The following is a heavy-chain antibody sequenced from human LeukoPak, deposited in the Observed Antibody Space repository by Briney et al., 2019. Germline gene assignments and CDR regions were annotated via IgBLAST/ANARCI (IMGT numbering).Heavy chain of an antibody. CDR1: GGSISSSSYY. D-gene: IGHD3-3*01. J-gene: IGHJ4*02. CDR2: IYYSGST. Sequence: SETLSLTCTVSGGSISSSSYYWCWLRQPPGKVVGWGGSIYYSGSTYYNPSRKSRVTISVDTSKSQFSLKLSSVPAADTAVYYCATHDYDFWSGYWYYFDYWGQGTLVTVSS. V-gene: IGHV4-39*01. CDR3: ATHDYDFWSGYWYYFDY.